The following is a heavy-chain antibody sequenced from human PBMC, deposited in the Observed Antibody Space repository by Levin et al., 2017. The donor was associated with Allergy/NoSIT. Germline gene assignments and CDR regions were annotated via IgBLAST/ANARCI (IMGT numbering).Heavy chain of an antibody. J-gene: IGHJ6*02. Sequence: PGGSLRLSCAASGFTFDDYAMHWVRQAPGKGLEWVSGISWNSGSIGYADSVKGRFTISRDNAKNSLYLQMNSLRAEDTALYYCAKSVVVPAAAGGMDVWGQGTTVTVSS. V-gene: IGHV3-9*01. CDR3: AKSVVVPAAAGGMDV. D-gene: IGHD2-2*01. CDR1: GFTFDDYA. CDR2: ISWNSGSI.